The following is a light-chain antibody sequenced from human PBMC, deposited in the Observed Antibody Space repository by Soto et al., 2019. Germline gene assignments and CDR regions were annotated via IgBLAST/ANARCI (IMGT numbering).Light chain of an antibody. CDR2: GRS. CDR1: ETIYTH. CDR3: QQSSRSPIT. Sequence: DIQMTQSPSSLSASVGDRVIITCRASETIYTHLNWYQQKAGKAPKLLINGRSILQSGVPSRFSGSGYGTDFTLTISSLEPEDFATYYCQQSSRSPITFGQGTRLEI. J-gene: IGKJ5*01. V-gene: IGKV1-39*01.